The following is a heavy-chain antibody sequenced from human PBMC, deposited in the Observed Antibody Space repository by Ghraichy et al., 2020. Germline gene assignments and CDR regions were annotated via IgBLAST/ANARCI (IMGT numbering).Heavy chain of an antibody. CDR3: ARDMMGSQGKYFDL. CDR1: GFSFTAYY. V-gene: IGHV1-2*02. CDR2: INPNTGDS. J-gene: IGHJ2*01. D-gene: IGHD3-16*01. Sequence: ASVKVSCKTSGFSFTAYYMHWIPQAPGQEFEWMGCINPNTGDSHYAQKFEGRVTMTRDVSINTGYMDLTRLTFGDTATYFCARDMMGSQGKYFDLWGRGTLVTVSS.